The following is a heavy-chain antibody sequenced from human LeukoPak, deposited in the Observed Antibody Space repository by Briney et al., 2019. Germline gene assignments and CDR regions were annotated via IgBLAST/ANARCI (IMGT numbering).Heavy chain of an antibody. Sequence: GVSLRLSCAASGFTFSSYAMTWVRQAPGKGLEWVSGVSGSGGSTYYADSVKGRFTISRDNSKNTLYLQMNSLRAEDTAVYYCAKRYDYVWGSYRNVDYWGQGTLVTVSS. CDR3: AKRYDYVWGSYRNVDY. J-gene: IGHJ4*02. CDR1: GFTFSSYA. V-gene: IGHV3-23*01. D-gene: IGHD3-16*02. CDR2: VSGSGGST.